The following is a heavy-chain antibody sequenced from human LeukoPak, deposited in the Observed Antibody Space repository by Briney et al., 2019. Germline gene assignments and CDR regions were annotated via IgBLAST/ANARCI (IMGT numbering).Heavy chain of an antibody. CDR2: ISSSSSYI. CDR3: ASFADIVVVPAAANWFDP. D-gene: IGHD2-2*01. Sequence: GGSLRLSCAASGFTFSSYSMNWVRQAPGKGLEWVSSISSSSSYIYYADSVKGRFTISRDSAKNSLYLQMNSLRAEDTAVYYCASFADIVVVPAAANWFDPWGQGTLVTVSS. CDR1: GFTFSSYS. V-gene: IGHV3-21*01. J-gene: IGHJ5*02.